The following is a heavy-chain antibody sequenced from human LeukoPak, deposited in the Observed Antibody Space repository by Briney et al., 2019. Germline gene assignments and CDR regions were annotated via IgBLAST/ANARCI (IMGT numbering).Heavy chain of an antibody. CDR1: GYTFTGYY. CDR3: ARDRHGRGEYYYDSSGPRFDY. Sequence: ASVKVSCKASGYTFTGYYMHWVRQAPGQGLEWMGWINPNSGGTNYAQKFQGRVTMTRDTSTSTVYMELSSLRSEDTAVYYCARDRHGRGEYYYDSSGPRFDYWGQGTLVTVSS. V-gene: IGHV1-2*02. J-gene: IGHJ4*02. D-gene: IGHD3-22*01. CDR2: INPNSGGT.